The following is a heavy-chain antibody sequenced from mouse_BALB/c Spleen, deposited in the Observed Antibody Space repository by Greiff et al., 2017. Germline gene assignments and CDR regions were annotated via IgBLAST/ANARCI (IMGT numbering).Heavy chain of an antibody. J-gene: IGHJ2*01. V-gene: IGHV1-9*01. CDR1: GYTFSSYW. CDR2: ILPGSGST. Sequence: QVQLKQSGAELLKPGASVKISCKATGYTFSSYWIEWVKQRPGHGLEWIGEILPGSGSTNYNEKFKGKATFTADTSSITAYMQLSSLTSEDSAVYYCASGYYYGSSYPDYWGQGTTLTVSS. D-gene: IGHD1-1*01. CDR3: ASGYYYGSSYPDY.